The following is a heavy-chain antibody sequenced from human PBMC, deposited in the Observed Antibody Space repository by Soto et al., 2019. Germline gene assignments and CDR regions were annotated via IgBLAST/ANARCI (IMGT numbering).Heavy chain of an antibody. D-gene: IGHD3-16*01. Sequence: QVQLVQSGAEVKKPGASVKVSCKASGYTFTSYGISWVRQAPGQGLEWMGWISAYNGNTNYAQKRQGRVTMTTDTSTRHGYMELGSLRSDDTAVYYCAGEERELTFGYGMDGWGQGTTVTVSS. CDR1: GYTFTSYG. V-gene: IGHV1-18*01. J-gene: IGHJ6*01. CDR2: ISAYNGNT. CDR3: AGEERELTFGYGMDG.